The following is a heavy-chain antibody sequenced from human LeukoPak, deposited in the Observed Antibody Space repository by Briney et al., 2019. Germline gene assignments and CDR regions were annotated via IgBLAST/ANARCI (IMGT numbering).Heavy chain of an antibody. CDR3: ARDSSGWYDKRDYYYYGMDV. CDR2: VSSSGTT. D-gene: IGHD6-19*01. Sequence: SETLSLTCTVSGASISSYFWHWLRHPAGKGLEWIGRVSSSGTTNYNPSLRSRVTMSVDTSRNQISLKLNSVTAADTAVYYCARDSSGWYDKRDYYYYGMDVWGQGTTVTVSS. V-gene: IGHV4-4*07. CDR1: GASISSYF. J-gene: IGHJ6*02.